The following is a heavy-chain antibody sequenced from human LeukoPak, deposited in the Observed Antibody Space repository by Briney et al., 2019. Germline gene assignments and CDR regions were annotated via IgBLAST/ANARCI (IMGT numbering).Heavy chain of an antibody. CDR1: GGSISSYY. D-gene: IGHD3-10*01. V-gene: IGHV4-59*01. J-gene: IGHJ5*02. CDR3: ARGGYYGSRNDFRFDP. Sequence: SETLSLTCTVSGGSISSYYWSWIRQSPGKGLECIGYIHYTGGTNYNPSLKSRVTISVETSKNQFSLKLKSVTAADTAVYYCARGGYYGSRNDFRFDPWGQGTLVTVSS. CDR2: IHYTGGT.